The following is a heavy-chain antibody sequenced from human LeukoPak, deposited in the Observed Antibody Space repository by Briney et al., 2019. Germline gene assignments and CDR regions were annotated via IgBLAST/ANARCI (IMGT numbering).Heavy chain of an antibody. CDR2: MYISGST. Sequence: PSETLSLTCTVSGGSISSYYWSWIRQPAGKGLEWIGRMYISGSTNYNPSLKSRVTMSVDTSKNQFSLKLNSVTAADTAVYYCAREGDDILTGYSFDALDVWGQGTMVTVS. J-gene: IGHJ3*01. V-gene: IGHV4-4*07. D-gene: IGHD3-9*01. CDR1: GGSISSYY. CDR3: AREGDDILTGYSFDALDV.